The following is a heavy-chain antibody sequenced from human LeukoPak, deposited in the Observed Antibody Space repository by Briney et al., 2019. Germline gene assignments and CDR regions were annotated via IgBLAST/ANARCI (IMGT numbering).Heavy chain of an antibody. V-gene: IGHV1-69*05. CDR1: GGTFSSYA. CDR2: IIPIFGTA. D-gene: IGHD3-22*01. Sequence: SVKVSCKASGGTFSSYAISWVRQAPGQGLEWMGGIIPIFGTANYAQKFQGRVTITTDESTSTAYMELSSLRSEDTAVYYCASFRRTYYYDSSEIWGQGTLVTVSS. J-gene: IGHJ4*02. CDR3: ASFRRTYYYDSSEI.